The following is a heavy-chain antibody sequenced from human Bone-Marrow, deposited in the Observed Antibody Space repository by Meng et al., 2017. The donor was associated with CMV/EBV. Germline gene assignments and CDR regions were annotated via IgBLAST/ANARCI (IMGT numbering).Heavy chain of an antibody. Sequence: GESLKISCAASGFTFDDYAMHWVRQAPGKGLEWVAAIWYDGSNYFHIDSVKGRFTISRDNSKNTLYLQMSSLRVEDTGVYYCAKREPGISGKTNTHNEGLDVWGQGTTVTVSS. V-gene: IGHV3-33*06. J-gene: IGHJ6*02. D-gene: IGHD1-20*01. CDR2: IWYDGSNY. CDR3: AKREPGISGKTNTHNEGLDV. CDR1: GFTFDDYA.